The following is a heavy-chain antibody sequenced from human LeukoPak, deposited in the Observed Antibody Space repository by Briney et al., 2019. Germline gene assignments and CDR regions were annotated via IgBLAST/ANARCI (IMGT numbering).Heavy chain of an antibody. D-gene: IGHD6-13*01. J-gene: IGHJ4*02. CDR2: VHASGST. V-gene: IGHV4-61*02. Sequence: SETLSLTCTVSGGFISTGNYYWSWIRQPAGKGLERLGRVHASGSTNYNPSLKSRVTISVDTSKNQFSLNLISATAADAAVYYCARDWGPSAATPFYFDYWGQGALVTVSP. CDR3: ARDWGPSAATPFYFDY. CDR1: GGFISTGNYY.